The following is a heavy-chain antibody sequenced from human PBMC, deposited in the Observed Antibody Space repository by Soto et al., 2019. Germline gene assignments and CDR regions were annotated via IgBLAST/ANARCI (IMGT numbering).Heavy chain of an antibody. CDR2: IWYDGSNK. V-gene: IGHV3-33*01. CDR1: GFTFSSYG. Sequence: GGSLRLSCAASGFTFSSYGMHWVRQAPGKGLEWVAVIWYDGSNKYYADSVKGRFTISRDNSKNTLYLQMNSLRAEDTAVYYCSRDSRWPDYYYYYGMDVWGQGTTVTVSS. CDR3: SRDSRWPDYYYYYGMDV. J-gene: IGHJ6*02. D-gene: IGHD6-13*01.